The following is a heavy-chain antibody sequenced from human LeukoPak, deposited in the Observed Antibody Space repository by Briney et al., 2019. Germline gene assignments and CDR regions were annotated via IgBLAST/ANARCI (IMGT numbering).Heavy chain of an antibody. V-gene: IGHV1-18*01. CDR2: ISGYSGKT. J-gene: IGHJ4*02. D-gene: IGHD3-10*01. Sequence: EASVKVSCKASGYTSTSYGISWVRQAPGQGLEWMGWISGYSGKTNYAQKLQGRVTMTTDTSTSTAYMELRSLRSDDTAVYYCARDYRDVLLWFGELSKWGQGTLVTVSS. CDR1: GYTSTSYG. CDR3: ARDYRDVLLWFGELSK.